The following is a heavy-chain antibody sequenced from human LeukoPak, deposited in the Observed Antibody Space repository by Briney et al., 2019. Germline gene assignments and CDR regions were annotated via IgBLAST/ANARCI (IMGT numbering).Heavy chain of an antibody. Sequence: SVKVSCKASGGTFSSYAISWVRQAPGQGLEWMGRIIPIFGTANYAQKFQGRVTITTDESTSTAYMELSSLRSEDTAVYYCARGNLSDSGGYYYPYYYYYMDVWGKGTTVTVSS. CDR3: ARGNLSDSGGYYYPYYYYYMDV. CDR1: GGTFSSYA. D-gene: IGHD3-22*01. CDR2: IIPIFGTA. J-gene: IGHJ6*03. V-gene: IGHV1-69*05.